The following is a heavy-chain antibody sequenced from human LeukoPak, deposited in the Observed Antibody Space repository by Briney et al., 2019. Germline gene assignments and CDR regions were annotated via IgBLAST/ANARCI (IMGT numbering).Heavy chain of an antibody. D-gene: IGHD5-18*01. CDR1: GLTFSRYA. J-gene: IGHJ4*02. CDR3: AKDIAQGYTFGSIEQDY. Sequence: PGGSLRLSCALSGLTFSRYAMSWVRQAPGKGLEWVSALSESGSGTYYADSVKGRFTISRDNSKDTLSLQMNSLRAEDTAVYYCAKDIAQGYTFGSIEQDYWGQGTLVTVSS. V-gene: IGHV3-23*01. CDR2: LSESGSGT.